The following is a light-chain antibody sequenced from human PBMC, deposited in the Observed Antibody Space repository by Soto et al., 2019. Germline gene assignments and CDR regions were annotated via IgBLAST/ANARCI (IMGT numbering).Light chain of an antibody. CDR3: QQYCSTHPLT. CDR1: QSVTSNY. CDR2: DTS. J-gene: IGKJ4*01. V-gene: IGKV3-20*01. Sequence: IALTHAPGTLPLYPTERATLYYTSSQSVTSNYLAWYQHKPGQTRRLLMYDTSSRATGVPARFRGSRSGPEFTLTISRLVHADFAVYYCQQYCSTHPLTFGGGTKVDIK.